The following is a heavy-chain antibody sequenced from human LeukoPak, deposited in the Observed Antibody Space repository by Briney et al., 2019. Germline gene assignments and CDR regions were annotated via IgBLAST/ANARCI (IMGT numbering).Heavy chain of an antibody. J-gene: IGHJ4*02. CDR2: IIPIFGTA. CDR1: GGTFSSYA. Sequence: ASVTVSCKASGGTFSSYAISWVRQAPGQGLEWMGGIIPIFGTANYAQKFQGRVTITADESTSTAYMELSSLRSEDTAVYYCVYLGYCSGGSCYSGDFDYWGQGTLVTVSS. CDR3: VYLGYCSGGSCYSGDFDY. D-gene: IGHD2-15*01. V-gene: IGHV1-69*13.